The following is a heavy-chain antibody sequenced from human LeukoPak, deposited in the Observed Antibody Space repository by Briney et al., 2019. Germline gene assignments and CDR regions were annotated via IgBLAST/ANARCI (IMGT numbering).Heavy chain of an antibody. CDR2: IYSGGST. J-gene: IGHJ6*02. CDR3: ARSLGCCSSTSCPEDYYGMDV. Sequence: GGSLRLSCAASGFTVSSNYMSWVRQAPGKGLEWVSVIYSGGSTYYADSVKGRFTISRDNSKNTLYLQMNSLRAEDTAVYYCARSLGCCSSTSCPEDYYGMDVWGQGTTVTVSS. D-gene: IGHD2-2*01. V-gene: IGHV3-53*01. CDR1: GFTVSSNY.